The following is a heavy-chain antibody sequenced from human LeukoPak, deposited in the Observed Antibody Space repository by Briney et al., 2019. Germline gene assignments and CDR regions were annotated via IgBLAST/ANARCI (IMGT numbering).Heavy chain of an antibody. CDR2: INHSGST. Sequence: SETLSLTCTVSGGSISSGDYYWSWIRQPPGKGLEWIGEINHSGSTNYNPSLKSRVTISVDTSKNQFSLKLSSVTAADTAVYYCARGFSWYYDSSGYQFDYWGQGTLVTVSS. CDR3: ARGFSWYYDSSGYQFDY. V-gene: IGHV4-39*07. J-gene: IGHJ4*02. CDR1: GGSISSGDYY. D-gene: IGHD3-22*01.